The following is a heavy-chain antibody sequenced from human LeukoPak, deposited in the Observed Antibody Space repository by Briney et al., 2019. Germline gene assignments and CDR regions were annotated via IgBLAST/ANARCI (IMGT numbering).Heavy chain of an antibody. J-gene: IGHJ4*02. V-gene: IGHV3-23*01. D-gene: IGHD1-7*01. CDR3: AKDNAGRTITGTNTN. CDR2: ISGGGGST. Sequence: GGSLRLSCAASGFTFSSYAMSGVRQAPGKGLELVSAISGGGGSTYYAASVKGRFTISRDNSKNTLYLQMNSLRAEDTAVYYCAKDNAGRTITGTNTNWGQGTLVTVSS. CDR1: GFTFSSYA.